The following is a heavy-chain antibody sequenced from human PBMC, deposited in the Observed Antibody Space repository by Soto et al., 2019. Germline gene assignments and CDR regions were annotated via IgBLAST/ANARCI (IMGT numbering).Heavy chain of an antibody. CDR3: ARDYMVRGVMRWFDP. D-gene: IGHD3-10*01. J-gene: IGHJ5*02. CDR2: IYHSGST. Sequence: QVQLQESGPGLVKPSGTLSLTCAVSGGSISSSNWWSWVRQPPGKGLEWIGEIYHSGSTNYNPSLKCRVTRSVDKSKNQFSLKLRSVAAADTAVYYCARDYMVRGVMRWFDPWGQGTLVTVSS. CDR1: GGSISSSNW. V-gene: IGHV4-4*02.